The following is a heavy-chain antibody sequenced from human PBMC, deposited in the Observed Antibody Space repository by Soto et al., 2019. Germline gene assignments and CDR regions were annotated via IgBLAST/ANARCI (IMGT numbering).Heavy chain of an antibody. CDR1: GFTFSSYA. CDR3: AKDRGSDNPRPGWFDP. V-gene: IGHV3-23*01. D-gene: IGHD3-10*01. Sequence: QPGGSLRLSCAASGFTFSSYAMSWVRQAPGKGLEWVSAISGSGGSTYYADSVKGRFTISRDNSKNTLYLQMNSLRAEDTAVYYCAKDRGSDNPRPGWFDPWGQGTLVTVSS. J-gene: IGHJ5*02. CDR2: ISGSGGST.